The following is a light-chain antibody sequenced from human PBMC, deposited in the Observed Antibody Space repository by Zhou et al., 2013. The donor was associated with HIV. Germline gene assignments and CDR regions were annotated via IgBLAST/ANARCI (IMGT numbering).Light chain of an antibody. Sequence: DIQMTQSPSSLSASVGDRVTITCRASQSISSYLNWYQQKPGKAPKLLIYDASSVQSGVPSRFTGSGSGTDFTLTISSLQPEDFATYYCQQSYGSLLTFGQGTRLDI. CDR3: QQSYGSLLT. V-gene: IGKV1-39*01. CDR2: DAS. CDR1: QSISSY. J-gene: IGKJ5*01.